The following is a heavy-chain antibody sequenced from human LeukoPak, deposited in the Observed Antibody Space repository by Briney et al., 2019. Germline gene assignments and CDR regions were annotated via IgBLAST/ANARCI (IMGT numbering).Heavy chain of an antibody. CDR2: ISSSSSYI. Sequence: GGSLRLSCAASGFNFINTWMHWVRQAPGKGLEWVSSISSSSSYIYYADSVKGRFTISRDNAKNSLYLQMNSLRAEDTAVYYCARGDQRWLQFLGLSMDVWGKGTTVTVSS. CDR3: ARGDQRWLQFLGLSMDV. V-gene: IGHV3-21*01. CDR1: GFNFINTW. J-gene: IGHJ6*04. D-gene: IGHD5-24*01.